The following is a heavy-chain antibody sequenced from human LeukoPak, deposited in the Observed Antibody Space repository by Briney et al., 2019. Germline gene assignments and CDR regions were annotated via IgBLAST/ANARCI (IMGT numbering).Heavy chain of an antibody. CDR2: IYTSGST. J-gene: IGHJ4*02. CDR1: GGSISSYY. V-gene: IGHV4-4*09. Sequence: SETLSLTCTVSGGSISSYYWSWIRQPPGKGLEWIGYIYTSGSTNYNPSLKSRVTISVDTPKNQFSLKLSSVTAADTAVYYCARHFSGTFDYWGQGTLVTVSS. D-gene: IGHD3-10*01. CDR3: ARHFSGTFDY.